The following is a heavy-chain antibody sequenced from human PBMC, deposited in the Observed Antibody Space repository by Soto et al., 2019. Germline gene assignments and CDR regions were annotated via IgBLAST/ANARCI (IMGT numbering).Heavy chain of an antibody. V-gene: IGHV1-18*01. CDR2: ISAYNGNT. D-gene: IGHD3-10*01. Sequence: QVQLVQSGAEVKKPGASVKVSCKASGYTFTNYGISWVRQAPGQGLEWMGWISAYNGNTKYAQKLQGRVTMTTDTPTYTXXMELRSLRSDDTAVYYCARGVGSGSYYNQYNWFDPWGQGTLVTVSS. CDR3: ARGVGSGSYYNQYNWFDP. CDR1: GYTFTNYG. J-gene: IGHJ5*02.